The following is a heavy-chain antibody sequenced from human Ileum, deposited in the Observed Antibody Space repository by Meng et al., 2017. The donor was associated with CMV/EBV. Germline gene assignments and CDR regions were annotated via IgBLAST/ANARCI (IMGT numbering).Heavy chain of an antibody. CDR3: AGDWGPYSSRGYFDP. D-gene: IGHD6-13*01. CDR1: GGSISSGTYY. J-gene: IGHJ5*02. V-gene: IGHV4-39*07. CDR2: IYYSGST. Sequence: QVPLQESGPGLVTPSETLSLTCTVIGGSISSGTYYWAWIRQSPGKGLEWIGSIYYSGSTYDNPSLKSRVTMSVDTFKNQFSLKLTSVTAADTAVYYCAGDWGPYSSRGYFDPWGQGTLVTVSS.